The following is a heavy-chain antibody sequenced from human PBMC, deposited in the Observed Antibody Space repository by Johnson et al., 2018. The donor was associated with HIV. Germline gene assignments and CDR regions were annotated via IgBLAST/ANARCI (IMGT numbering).Heavy chain of an antibody. Sequence: QVQLVESGGGVVQPGRSLRLSCAASGFTFSSYGMHWVRQAPGKGLEWVAVISYDGSNKYYVDSVKGRFTISRDNSKNTLYLQMNSLRSEDTAVYYCARVATCGVVSSDGFDIWGQGTMVTVSS. CDR1: GFTFSSYG. V-gene: IGHV3-30*03. CDR2: ISYDGSNK. D-gene: IGHD3-3*01. J-gene: IGHJ3*02. CDR3: ARVATCGVVSSDGFDI.